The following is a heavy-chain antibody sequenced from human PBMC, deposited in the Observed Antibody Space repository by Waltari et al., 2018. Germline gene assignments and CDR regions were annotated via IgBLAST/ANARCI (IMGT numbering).Heavy chain of an antibody. J-gene: IGHJ6*02. V-gene: IGHV4-34*01. Sequence: QVQLQQWGAGLLKPSETLSLTCAVYGGSFRGYYWRWIRQPPGQGLEWIGEINHSGSTNYNPSLKSRVTISVDTSKNQFSLKLSSVTAADTAVYYCARRLTMVRGVIRYYGMDVWGQGTTVTVSS. D-gene: IGHD3-10*01. CDR3: ARRLTMVRGVIRYYGMDV. CDR2: INHSGST. CDR1: GGSFRGYY.